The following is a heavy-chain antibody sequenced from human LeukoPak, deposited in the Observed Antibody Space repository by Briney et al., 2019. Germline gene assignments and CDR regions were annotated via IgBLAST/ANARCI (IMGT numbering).Heavy chain of an antibody. Sequence: GASVKVSCKASGYTFTGDYMRWVRQAPGQGLEWMGWINPNSGGTNYAQKFQGRVTMTRDTSISTAYMELSRLRSDDTAVYYCARGRNDFWSGYSFDCWGQGTLVTVSS. V-gene: IGHV1-2*02. D-gene: IGHD3-3*01. J-gene: IGHJ4*02. CDR1: GYTFTGDY. CDR2: INPNSGGT. CDR3: ARGRNDFWSGYSFDC.